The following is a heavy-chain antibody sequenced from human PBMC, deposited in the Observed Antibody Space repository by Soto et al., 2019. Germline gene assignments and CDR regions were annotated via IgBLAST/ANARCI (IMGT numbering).Heavy chain of an antibody. V-gene: IGHV4-31*03. CDR2: IYYSGST. Sequence: QVQLQESGPGLVKPSQTLSLTCTVSGGSISGGGYYWSWIRQHPGKGLEWIGYIYYSGSTYYNPSLKSRVTISVDTSKNQFSLKLSSVTAADTAVYYCARDVGCSSTSCYRHPFAKLNWYFDLWGRGTLVTVSS. CDR3: ARDVGCSSTSCYRHPFAKLNWYFDL. J-gene: IGHJ2*01. CDR1: GGSISGGGYY. D-gene: IGHD2-2*02.